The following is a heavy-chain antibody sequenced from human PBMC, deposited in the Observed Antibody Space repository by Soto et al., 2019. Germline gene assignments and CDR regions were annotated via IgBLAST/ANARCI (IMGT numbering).Heavy chain of an antibody. CDR3: ARDAKGLVNAFHM. Sequence: EVQLVESGGGLVLSGGSLRLSCAASGFIFSSYDMHWVRQGTGKGLEWVSGISTAGETYYRGSVRDRFTISRENAKNSLYLQMNSLRAEDTAVYYCARDAKGLVNAFHMWGQGTMVTVSS. V-gene: IGHV3-13*01. D-gene: IGHD2-8*02. CDR2: ISTAGET. CDR1: GFIFSSYD. J-gene: IGHJ3*02.